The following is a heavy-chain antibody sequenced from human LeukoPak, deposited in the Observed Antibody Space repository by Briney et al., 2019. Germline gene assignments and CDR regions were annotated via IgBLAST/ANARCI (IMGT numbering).Heavy chain of an antibody. V-gene: IGHV4-59*02. CDR3: ARIHRYCSGGACYVLDN. Sequence: PSETLSLICVVSGDSVSGYYWGWIRQPPGRGLEWIGYVYYSGSTNYNPSFKSRITISVDTSRNQFSLQLSSVTAADTAVYYCARIHRYCSGGACYVLDNWGQGTLVAVSS. CDR2: VYYSGST. D-gene: IGHD2-15*01. CDR1: GDSVSGYY. J-gene: IGHJ4*02.